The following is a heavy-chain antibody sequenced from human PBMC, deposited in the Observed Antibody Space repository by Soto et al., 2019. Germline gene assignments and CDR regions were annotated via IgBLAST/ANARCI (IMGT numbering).Heavy chain of an antibody. V-gene: IGHV1-18*01. CDR2: ISAYNGNT. J-gene: IGHJ5*02. CDR1: GYTFTSYG. CDR3: ARESLKSPGGFDP. Sequence: ASVKFSCKASGYTFTSYGISWVRQAPGQGLEWMGWISAYNGNTNYAQKLQGRVTMTTXTXXSXXXMXLXXLRXDXTAVYYCARESLKSPGGFDPWGQGTLITVSS. D-gene: IGHD3-10*01.